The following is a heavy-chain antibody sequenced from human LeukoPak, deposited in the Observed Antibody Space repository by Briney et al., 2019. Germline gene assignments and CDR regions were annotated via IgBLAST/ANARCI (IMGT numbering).Heavy chain of an antibody. CDR3: ARAGIWFWELVGNGFDI. D-gene: IGHD3-10*01. CDR2: VYHSGST. V-gene: IGHV4-38-2*01. J-gene: IGHJ3*02. Sequence: PSAPRYFPFAVSGFSIIGGNYWGWLRQPPGKGMGWLGSVYHSGSTYYNPSLKSRVTISVDTSKNQFTMKLSAVTAADTAVYYCARAGIWFWELVGNGFDIWGQGTMVTVSS. CDR1: GFSIIGGNY.